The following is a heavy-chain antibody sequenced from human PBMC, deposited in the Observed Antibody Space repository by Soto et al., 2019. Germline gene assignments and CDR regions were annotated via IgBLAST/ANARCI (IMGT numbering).Heavy chain of an antibody. CDR1: GFTFSAFW. D-gene: IGHD3-22*01. Sequence: VQVVESGGGLVQRGGSRRLSCEISGFTFSAFWMSWFRQAPGKGLEWVANINQDGSEIHYVESVKGRFTISRDNARNSLYLQTSSLRAEDTAVYYCARDRYYDRYWGQGTLVTVSS. CDR2: INQDGSEI. CDR3: ARDRYYDRY. J-gene: IGHJ4*02. V-gene: IGHV3-7*04.